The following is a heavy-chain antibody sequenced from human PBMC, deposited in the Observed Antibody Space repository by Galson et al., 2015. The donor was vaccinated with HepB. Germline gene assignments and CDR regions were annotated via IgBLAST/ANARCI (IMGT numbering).Heavy chain of an antibody. D-gene: IGHD5-12*01. CDR3: ATVPLGYSGYPPRFDY. CDR2: FDPEDGET. Sequence: SVKVSCKVSGYTLTELSMHWVRQAPGKGLEWMGGFDPEDGETIYAQKFQGRVTVTEDTSTDTAYMELSSLRSEDTAVYYCATVPLGYSGYPPRFDYWGQGTLVTVSS. V-gene: IGHV1-24*01. CDR1: GYTLTELS. J-gene: IGHJ4*02.